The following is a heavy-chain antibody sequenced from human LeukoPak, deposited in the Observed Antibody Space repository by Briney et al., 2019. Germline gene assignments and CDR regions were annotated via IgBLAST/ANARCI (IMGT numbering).Heavy chain of an antibody. CDR2: IHDGDGT. J-gene: IGHJ4*02. V-gene: IGHV3-53*01. CDR1: GFIVSSKY. D-gene: IGHD1-26*01. Sequence: PGGSLRLSCAASGFIVSSKYMSWVRQAPGKGLDWLSVIHDGDGTYYADSVKARFTISRDNSKNTLYPQMNSLRAEDTAVYYCARLATSTGSYVDYWGQGTRVTVSS. CDR3: ARLATSTGSYVDY.